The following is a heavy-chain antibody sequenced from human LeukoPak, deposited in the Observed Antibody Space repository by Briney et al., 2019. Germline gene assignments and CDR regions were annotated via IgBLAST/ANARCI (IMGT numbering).Heavy chain of an antibody. D-gene: IGHD3-22*01. Sequence: GGSLRLSCVVSGFTVSSTYMSWVRQAPGKGLEWVSVIYSGGSTYYADSVKGRFTISRDNSKNTLYLQMNSLRAEDTAVYYCARETGYYDSSGYYTHWGQGTLVTVSS. J-gene: IGHJ4*02. CDR3: ARETGYYDSSGYYTH. CDR1: GFTVSSTY. CDR2: IYSGGST. V-gene: IGHV3-66*01.